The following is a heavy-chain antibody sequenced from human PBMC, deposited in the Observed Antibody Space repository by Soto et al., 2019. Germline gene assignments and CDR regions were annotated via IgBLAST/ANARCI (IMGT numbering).Heavy chain of an antibody. J-gene: IGHJ4*02. CDR3: ARGPVGVVVVAATEFDY. CDR1: GYTFTGYY. V-gene: IGHV1-2*04. CDR2: INPNSGGT. D-gene: IGHD2-15*01. Sequence: ASVKVSCKASGYTFTGYYMHWVRQAPGQGLEWMGWINPNSGGTNYAQKFQGWVTMTRDTSISTAYMELSRLRSDDTAVYYCARGPVGVVVVAATEFDYWGQGTLVTVSS.